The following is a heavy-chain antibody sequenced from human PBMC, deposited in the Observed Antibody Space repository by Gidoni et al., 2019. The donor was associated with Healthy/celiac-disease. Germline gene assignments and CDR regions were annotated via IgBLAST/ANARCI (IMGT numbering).Heavy chain of an antibody. CDR1: GFTFSDYY. V-gene: IGHV3-11*05. D-gene: IGHD3-10*01. J-gene: IGHJ3*02. CDR3: ARPKYGSGDAFDI. CDR2: ISSSSSYT. Sequence: QVQLVESGGGLVKPGGALRLSCAASGFTFSDYYMSWIRQAPGKGLEWVSYISSSSSYTNYADSVKGRFTISRDNAKNSLYLQMNSLRAEDTAVYYCARPKYGSGDAFDIWGQGTMVTVSS.